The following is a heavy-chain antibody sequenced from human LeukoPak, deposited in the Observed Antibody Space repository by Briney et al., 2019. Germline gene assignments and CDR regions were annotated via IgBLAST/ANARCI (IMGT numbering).Heavy chain of an antibody. Sequence: GGSLRLSCTASGFTFGAYAMSRVRQAPGKGLEWVGFIRSKAYGGTTEYAASVKGRFTVSRDDSKSIAYLQMNSLKTEDTAVYYCTRGSIVVVVAATLGEIDYWGQGTLVTVAS. CDR2: IRSKAYGGTT. D-gene: IGHD2-15*01. CDR1: GFTFGAYA. V-gene: IGHV3-49*04. CDR3: TRGSIVVVVAATLGEIDY. J-gene: IGHJ4*02.